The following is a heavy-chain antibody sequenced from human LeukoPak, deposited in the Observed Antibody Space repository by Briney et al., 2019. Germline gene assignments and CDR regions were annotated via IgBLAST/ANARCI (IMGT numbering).Heavy chain of an antibody. Sequence: SETLSLTCTVSGHSLRISNYYWGWIRQPPGKGLEWIGNIYYTGSTYYNPSLKSRVTISMDTSKNQFSLRLTSLTAADTAVYYCARDRGYDFEVTLDYWGQGTLVIASS. CDR1: GHSLRISNYY. D-gene: IGHD5-12*01. V-gene: IGHV4-39*07. J-gene: IGHJ4*02. CDR2: IYYTGST. CDR3: ARDRGYDFEVTLDY.